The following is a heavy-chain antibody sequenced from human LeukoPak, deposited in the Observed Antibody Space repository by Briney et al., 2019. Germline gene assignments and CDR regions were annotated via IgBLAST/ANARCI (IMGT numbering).Heavy chain of an antibody. CDR3: ARDSGAYRSFDY. CDR2: IYESGST. J-gene: IGHJ4*02. Sequence: PSEALSLTCAVYGESINSYYWSWVRQPPGEGLEWIGDIYESGSTDYNPSLKSRVTISVVPSKHQFSLRLSSVTAADTAVYYCARDSGAYRSFDYWGQGTLVTVSS. D-gene: IGHD3-16*01. V-gene: IGHV4-59*12. CDR1: GESINSYY.